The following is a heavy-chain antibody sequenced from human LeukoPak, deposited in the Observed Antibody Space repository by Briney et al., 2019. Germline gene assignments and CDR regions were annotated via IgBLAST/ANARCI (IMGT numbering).Heavy chain of an antibody. V-gene: IGHV3-7*01. Sequence: PGGSLRLSCAASGFTFSSYWMSWVRQAPGKGLEWVANIKQDGSEKYYVDSVKGRFTISRDNAKNSLYLQMNSLRAEDTAVYYCAVTLGPDAFDIWGQGTMVTVSS. CDR1: GFTFSSYW. D-gene: IGHD7-27*01. J-gene: IGHJ3*02. CDR2: IKQDGSEK. CDR3: AVTLGPDAFDI.